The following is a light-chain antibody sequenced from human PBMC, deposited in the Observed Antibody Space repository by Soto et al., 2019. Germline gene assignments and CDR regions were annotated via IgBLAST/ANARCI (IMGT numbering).Light chain of an antibody. Sequence: DIQMTQSPSTLSASVGDRVTITCRASQSISGWLAWYQQKPGKAPNLLISDASSLESGVPSRFRGSGSGTEFTLTISGLQPDVFATYYCQQYSIYSSFGQGTRVDTK. V-gene: IGKV1-5*01. CDR2: DAS. CDR1: QSISGW. CDR3: QQYSIYSS. J-gene: IGKJ2*01.